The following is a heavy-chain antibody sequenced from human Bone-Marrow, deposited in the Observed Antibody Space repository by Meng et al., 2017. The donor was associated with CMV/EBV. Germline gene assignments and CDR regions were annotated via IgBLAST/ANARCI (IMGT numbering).Heavy chain of an antibody. J-gene: IGHJ6*02. Sequence: SVKVSCKASGYTFASYYMHWVRQAPGQGLEWMGIINPSGGSTSYAQKFQGRVTMTRDTSTSTVYMELSSLRSEDTAVYYCARERILENYYYGMDVWGQGTTVTVSS. CDR3: ARERILENYYYGMDV. D-gene: IGHD3-3*01. CDR1: GYTFASYY. V-gene: IGHV1-46*01. CDR2: INPSGGST.